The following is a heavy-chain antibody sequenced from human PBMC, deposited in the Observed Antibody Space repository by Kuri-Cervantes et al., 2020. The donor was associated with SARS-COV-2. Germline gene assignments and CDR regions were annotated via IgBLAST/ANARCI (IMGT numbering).Heavy chain of an antibody. CDR3: AKDRVGVQDF. J-gene: IGHJ4*02. V-gene: IGHV3-30*18. Sequence: GESLKISCAASGFTLSSYGMHWVRQPPGKGLEWVAVISHDGKNKKCIASGKGRFTISRDNSQNTLYLHMKSLRSEDTAMYYCAKDRVGVQDFWGQGTLVTVSS. D-gene: IGHD2-21*01. CDR1: GFTLSSYG. CDR2: ISHDGKNK.